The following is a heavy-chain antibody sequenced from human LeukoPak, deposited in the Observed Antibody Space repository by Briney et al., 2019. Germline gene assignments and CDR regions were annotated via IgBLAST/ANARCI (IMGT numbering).Heavy chain of an antibody. CDR1: GFTFSNYA. V-gene: IGHV3-23*01. CDR2: VSGSGDTT. D-gene: IGHD6-6*01. CDR3: SKGNIAASATSLHFDY. J-gene: IGHJ4*02. Sequence: PGGSLRLPCAASGFTFSNYAMSWVRQAPGEGLEWVSGVSGSGDTTYYADSVKGRFTISRDNSKNTLYLQMSSLRAEDTALYYCSKGNIAASATSLHFDYWGQGTLVTVSS.